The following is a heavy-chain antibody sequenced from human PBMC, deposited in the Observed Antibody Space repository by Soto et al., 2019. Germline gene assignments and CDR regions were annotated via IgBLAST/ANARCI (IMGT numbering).Heavy chain of an antibody. Sequence: GGSLRLSCAASGFTFSSYAMSWVRQAPGKGLEWVSAISGSGGSTYYADSVKGRFTISRDNSKNTLYLQMNSLRAEDTAVYYCAKGLVKRLLLLWFGELSPRAGLGAFDIWGQGTMVTVSS. V-gene: IGHV3-23*01. D-gene: IGHD3-10*01. CDR3: AKGLVKRLLLLWFGELSPRAGLGAFDI. CDR1: GFTFSSYA. CDR2: ISGSGGST. J-gene: IGHJ3*02.